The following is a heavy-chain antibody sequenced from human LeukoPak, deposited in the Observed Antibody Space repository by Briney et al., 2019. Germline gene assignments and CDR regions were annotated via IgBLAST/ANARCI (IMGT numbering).Heavy chain of an antibody. CDR1: GGSFSSYY. CDR3: ARVYSSGSVDY. CDR2: IYYSGST. Sequence: PSETLSLTCAVYGGSFSSYYWGWIRQPPGKGLEWIGYIYYSGSTNYNPSLKSRVTISVDTSKNQFSLKLSSVTAADTAVYYCARVYSSGSVDYWGQGTLVTVSS. J-gene: IGHJ4*02. D-gene: IGHD6-19*01. V-gene: IGHV4-59*01.